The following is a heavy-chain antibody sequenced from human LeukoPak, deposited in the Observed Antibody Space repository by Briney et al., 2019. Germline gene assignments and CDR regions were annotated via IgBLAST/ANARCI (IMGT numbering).Heavy chain of an antibody. CDR3: ARESGSYEAYFDY. Sequence: SVKVSCKASGGTFSSYAISWVRQAPGQGLEWMGRIFPIFATANYAQKFQGRVTITADESTSTAYMELSSLRSEDTAVYYCARESGSYEAYFDYWGQGALVTVSS. D-gene: IGHD1-26*01. V-gene: IGHV1-69*13. CDR2: IFPIFATA. CDR1: GGTFSSYA. J-gene: IGHJ4*02.